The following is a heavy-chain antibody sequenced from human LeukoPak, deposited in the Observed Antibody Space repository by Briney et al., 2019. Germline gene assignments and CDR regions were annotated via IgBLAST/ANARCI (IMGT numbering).Heavy chain of an antibody. D-gene: IGHD3-3*01. CDR2: NYHSGST. Sequence: SETLSLTCAVSGYAISSGYYWGWIRQPPGKGLEWIGSNYHSGSTYYNPSLKSRVTISVDTSKNQFSLKLSSVTAADTAVYYCASTTYYDFWSGYENNWGQGTLVTVSS. CDR3: ASTTYYDFWSGYENN. J-gene: IGHJ4*02. V-gene: IGHV4-38-2*01. CDR1: GYAISSGYY.